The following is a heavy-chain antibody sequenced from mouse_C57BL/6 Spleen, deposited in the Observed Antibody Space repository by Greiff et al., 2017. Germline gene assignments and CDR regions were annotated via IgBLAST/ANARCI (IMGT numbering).Heavy chain of an antibody. D-gene: IGHD1-1*01. CDR2: ISYDGSN. J-gene: IGHJ2*01. CDR1: GYSITSGYY. V-gene: IGHV3-6*01. Sequence: EVQLVESGPGLVKPSQSLSLTCSVTGYSITSGYYWNWIRQFPGNKLEWMGYISYDGSNNYNPSLKNRISITRDTSKNQFFLKLNSVTTEDTATYYCASWYYGSSYHFDYWGQGTTLTVSS. CDR3: ASWYYGSSYHFDY.